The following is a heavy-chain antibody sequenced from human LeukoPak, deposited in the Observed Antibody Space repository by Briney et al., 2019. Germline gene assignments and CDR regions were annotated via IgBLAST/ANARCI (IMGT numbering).Heavy chain of an antibody. Sequence: PSETLSLTCAVYGGSFSGYYWSWIRQPPGKGLEWIGEINHSGSTNYNPSLKSRVTISVDTSKNQFSLKLSSVTAADTAVYYCATTVPAAMSPHWGQGTLVTVSS. CDR2: INHSGST. J-gene: IGHJ1*01. V-gene: IGHV4-34*01. CDR3: ATTVPAAMSPH. D-gene: IGHD2-2*01. CDR1: GGSFSGYY.